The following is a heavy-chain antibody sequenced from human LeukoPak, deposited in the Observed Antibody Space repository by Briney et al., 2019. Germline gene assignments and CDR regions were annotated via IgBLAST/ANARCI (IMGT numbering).Heavy chain of an antibody. CDR3: ARDQAPYGSGTGTYFDY. J-gene: IGHJ4*02. CDR2: ISYDGSNQ. D-gene: IGHD3-10*01. CDR1: GFTFSSYA. Sequence: GRSLRLSCAASGFTFSSYAMHWVRQAPGKGLEWVAIISYDGSNQYYGDSVKGRFTISRDNSKNTVYLQMNSLRAEDTAVYYCARDQAPYGSGTGTYFDYWGQGTLVTVSS. V-gene: IGHV3-30-3*01.